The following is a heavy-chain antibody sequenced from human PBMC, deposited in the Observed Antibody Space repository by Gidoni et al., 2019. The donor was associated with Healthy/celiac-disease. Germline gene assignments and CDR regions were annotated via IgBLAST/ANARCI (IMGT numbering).Heavy chain of an antibody. D-gene: IGHD2-2*01. CDR3: ASVPAVIDY. CDR2: IYYSGST. J-gene: IGHJ4*02. CDR1: GGSISSSSYY. Sequence: QLQLQESGPGLVQPSETLSSTCTVSGGSISSSSYYWGWIRQPPGKGREWLGSIYYSGSTYYNPSLKSRVTISVDTSKNQFSLKLSSVTAADTAVYYCASVPAVIDYWGQGTLVTVSS. V-gene: IGHV4-39*01.